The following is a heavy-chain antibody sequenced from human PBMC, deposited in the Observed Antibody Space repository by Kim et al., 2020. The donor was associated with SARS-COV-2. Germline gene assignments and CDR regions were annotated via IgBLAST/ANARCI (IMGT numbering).Heavy chain of an antibody. D-gene: IGHD3-10*01. V-gene: IGHV5-10-1*01. CDR1: GYNFVDYW. CDR3: ARMRRYGAGSYRPPPQTFDV. J-gene: IGHJ3*01. CDR2: IDPTYSYT. Sequence: GESLKISCSTSGYNFVDYWINWVRQMPGRGLEWVGRIDPTYSYTNLSPSLQGHVAISVDESFSTAFLQWSSLKASDSAMYYCARMRRYGAGSYRPPPQTFDVWGQGTMVTVSS.